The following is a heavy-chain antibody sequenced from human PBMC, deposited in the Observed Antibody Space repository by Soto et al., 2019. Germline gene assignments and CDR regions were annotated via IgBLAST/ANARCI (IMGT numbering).Heavy chain of an antibody. V-gene: IGHV4-30-4*01. J-gene: IGHJ6*02. CDR2: IYYSGST. CDR3: ARGQDSSGYYPYYYYGMDV. Sequence: SETLSLTCTVSGSSIISGDYYWSWIRQPPWKGLEWIGYIYYSGSTYYNPSLKSRVTISVDTSKNQFSLKLSSVTAADTAVYYCARGQDSSGYYPYYYYGMDVWGQGTTVT. CDR1: GSSIISGDYY. D-gene: IGHD3-22*01.